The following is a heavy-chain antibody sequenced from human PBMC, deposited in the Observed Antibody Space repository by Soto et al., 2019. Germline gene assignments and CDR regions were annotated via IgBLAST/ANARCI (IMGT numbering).Heavy chain of an antibody. CDR3: ARGPIVVVVAANYFDY. V-gene: IGHV1-2*04. CDR2: ISPNSGGT. J-gene: IGHJ4*02. D-gene: IGHD2-15*01. CDR1: GYTFTSYG. Sequence: ASVTVSCKASGYTFTSYGISWVRQAPGQGLEWMGWISPNSGGTNYAQKFQGWVTMTRDTSISTAYMELSRLRSDDTAVYYCARGPIVVVVAANYFDYWGQGTLVTVSS.